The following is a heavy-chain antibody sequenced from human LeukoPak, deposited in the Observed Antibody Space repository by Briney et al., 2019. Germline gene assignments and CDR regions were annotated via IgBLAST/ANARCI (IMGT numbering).Heavy chain of an antibody. Sequence: PGGSLRLSCAASGFTVSSNYMSWVRQAPGKGLEWVSIIYSGGATYYADSVKGRFTISRDNSKSTVYLQMNSLRADDTAVYYCTRDRSYYDSSGYSYYYYGMDVWGQGTTVTVSS. CDR1: GFTVSSNY. V-gene: IGHV3-53*01. D-gene: IGHD3-22*01. CDR3: TRDRSYYDSSGYSYYYYGMDV. CDR2: IYSGGAT. J-gene: IGHJ6*02.